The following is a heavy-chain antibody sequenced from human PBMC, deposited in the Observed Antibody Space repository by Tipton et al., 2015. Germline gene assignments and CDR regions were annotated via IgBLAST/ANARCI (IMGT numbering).Heavy chain of an antibody. J-gene: IGHJ4*02. Sequence: TLSLTCTVSGGSVTSGSYYWTWIRQPPGKGLQWVGNVFHTGATSYNSSLKSRLTFSIDTSKNQVSLRLTSVTAADTALYYCARYYSTSGSYRFDSWGQGALVTVSS. D-gene: IGHD3-10*01. V-gene: IGHV4-61*01. CDR3: ARYYSTSGSYRFDS. CDR2: VFHTGAT. CDR1: GGSVTSGSYY.